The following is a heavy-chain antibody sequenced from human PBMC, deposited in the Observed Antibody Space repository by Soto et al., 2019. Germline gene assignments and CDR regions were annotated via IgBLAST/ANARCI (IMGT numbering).Heavy chain of an antibody. CDR1: GGSISSSNW. D-gene: IGHD3-10*01. CDR2: IYHSGST. CDR3: ARSYMVRGVANWFDP. J-gene: IGHJ5*02. Sequence: QVQLQESGPGLVKPSGTLSLTCAVSGGSISSSNWWSWVRQPPGKWLEWIGEIYHSGSTNYNPSLKSLVTISVDKSKNQVALKLSSVTAADTAVYYCARSYMVRGVANWFDPWGQGTLGTVSS. V-gene: IGHV4-4*02.